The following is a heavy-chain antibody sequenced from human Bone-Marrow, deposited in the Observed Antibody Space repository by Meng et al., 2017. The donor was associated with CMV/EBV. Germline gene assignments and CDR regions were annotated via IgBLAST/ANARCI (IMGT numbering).Heavy chain of an antibody. CDR1: GRTFSSYA. CDR2: IIPIFVTA. D-gene: IGHD3-10*01. Sequence: SVNVSFKASGRTFSSYAIGGVRQAPGQGLEWMGGIIPIFVTANYAQKFQGKVTMTRHTSISTAYMELSSLRSEDTEVYYCARGLYSYDSGSYIGPLGGSFDIWGQGTVVTVSS. J-gene: IGHJ3*02. V-gene: IGHV1-69*05. CDR3: ARGLYSYDSGSYIGPLGGSFDI.